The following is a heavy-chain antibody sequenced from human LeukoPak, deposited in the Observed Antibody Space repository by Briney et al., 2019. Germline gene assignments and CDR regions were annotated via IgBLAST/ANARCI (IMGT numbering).Heavy chain of an antibody. CDR2: IWYDGSNK. CDR3: ARGHYYDSSGYFDY. Sequence: GGSLRLSCAASGFTFSSYGMHWVRQAPGKGLEWVAVIWYDGSNKYYADSVKGRFTISRDNSKNTLCLQMNSLRAEDTAVYYCARGHYYDSSGYFDYWGQGTLVTVSS. V-gene: IGHV3-33*01. D-gene: IGHD3-22*01. J-gene: IGHJ4*02. CDR1: GFTFSSYG.